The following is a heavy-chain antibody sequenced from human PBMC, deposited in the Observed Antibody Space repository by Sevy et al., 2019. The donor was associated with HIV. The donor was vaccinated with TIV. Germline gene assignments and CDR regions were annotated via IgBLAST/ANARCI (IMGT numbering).Heavy chain of an antibody. CDR3: AKDLCSSTSCYVDYYYYGMDV. D-gene: IGHD2-2*01. CDR2: IRYDGSNK. V-gene: IGHV3-30*02. Sequence: GGSLRLSCAASGFTFSSYGMHWVRQAPGKGLEWVAFIRYDGSNKYYSDSVKGRFTISRDNSKNTLYLQMNSLRAEDTAVYYCAKDLCSSTSCYVDYYYYGMDVWGHGTTVTVSS. J-gene: IGHJ6*02. CDR1: GFTFSSYG.